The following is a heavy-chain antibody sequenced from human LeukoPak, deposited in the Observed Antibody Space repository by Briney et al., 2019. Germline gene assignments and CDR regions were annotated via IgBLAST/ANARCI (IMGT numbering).Heavy chain of an antibody. V-gene: IGHV4-59*08. CDR3: AGHHPRNTVDF. J-gene: IGHJ4*02. CDR2: ISDIGSI. Sequence: PSETLSLTCTVPGGSISSYYWSWIRQPPGKGLEWIAYISDIGSINYNPSLKSRVTISLDTSKNQFSLKLSSVTAVDTAVYYCAGHHPRNTVDFWGQGTLVTVSS. D-gene: IGHD2/OR15-2a*01. CDR1: GGSISSYY.